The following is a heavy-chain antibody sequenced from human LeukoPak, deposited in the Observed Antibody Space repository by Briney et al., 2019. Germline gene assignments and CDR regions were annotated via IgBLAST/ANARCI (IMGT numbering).Heavy chain of an antibody. CDR3: ARDPNLWSFDY. Sequence: ASVKVSCKASGYTFTSYGISWVRQAPGPGLEWMRWISAYNGNTNYAQKLQGRVTMTTDTSTSTAYMELRSLRSDDTAVYYCARDPNLWSFDYWGQGTLVTVSS. V-gene: IGHV1-18*01. D-gene: IGHD3-16*01. CDR1: GYTFTSYG. J-gene: IGHJ4*02. CDR2: ISAYNGNT.